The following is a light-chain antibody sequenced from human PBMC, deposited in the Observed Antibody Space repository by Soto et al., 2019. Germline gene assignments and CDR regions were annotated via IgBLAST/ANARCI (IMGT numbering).Light chain of an antibody. CDR3: QPYNSYSRT. V-gene: IGKV1-5*03. CDR1: QNINSW. Sequence: DIQMTQSPSTLSASVGDRVTITCRASQNINSWLAWYQHKPGKAPKLLIFKASTLETGVPSRFSGSGSETEFTLTISSLQPDDSATYYCQPYNSYSRTFGQGTKVDIK. CDR2: KAS. J-gene: IGKJ1*01.